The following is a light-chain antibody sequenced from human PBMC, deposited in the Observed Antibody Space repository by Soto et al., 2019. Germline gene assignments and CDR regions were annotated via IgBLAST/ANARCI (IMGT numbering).Light chain of an antibody. J-gene: IGKJ2*01. CDR1: QSFSSN. CDR2: GAS. V-gene: IGKV3-15*01. Sequence: EIVMTQSAATLSVSPGERATLSCRATQSFSSNLAWYQQKPGQAPRLLVYGASTRATGIPARFSGSGSGTEFTLTISSLQSEDFAVYYCQQYNNWPPYTFGQGTKLEIK. CDR3: QQYNNWPPYT.